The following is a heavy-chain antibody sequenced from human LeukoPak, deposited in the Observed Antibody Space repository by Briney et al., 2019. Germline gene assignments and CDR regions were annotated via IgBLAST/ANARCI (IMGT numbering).Heavy chain of an antibody. CDR1: GFTFSSYA. CDR3: ARDYGGSSPFDY. Sequence: PGGSLRLSCAASGFTFSSYAMGWVRQAPGKGLEWVSSIGGSGGGTYYADSVKGRFTISRDNSKNSLYLQMNSLRAEDTAVYYCARDYGGSSPFDYWGQGTLVTVSS. J-gene: IGHJ4*02. V-gene: IGHV3-23*01. CDR2: IGGSGGGT. D-gene: IGHD4-23*01.